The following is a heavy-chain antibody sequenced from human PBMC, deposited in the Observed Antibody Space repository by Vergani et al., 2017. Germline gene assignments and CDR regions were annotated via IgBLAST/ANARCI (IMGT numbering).Heavy chain of an antibody. CDR3: ARASKGVPETL. V-gene: IGHV4-59*12. D-gene: IGHD1-14*01. CDR2: IYYSGST. J-gene: IGHJ4*02. CDR1: GGSISSYY. Sequence: QVQLQESGPGLVKPSETLSLTCTVSGGSISSYYWSWIRQPPGKGLEWIGYIYYSGSTYYNPSLKSRVTISVDTSKNQFSVKLSSVTAADTAVYYCARASKGVPETLWGQGTLVTVSS.